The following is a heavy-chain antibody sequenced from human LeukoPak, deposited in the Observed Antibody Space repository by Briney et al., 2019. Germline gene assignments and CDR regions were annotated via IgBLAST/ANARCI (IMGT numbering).Heavy chain of an antibody. CDR1: GFTFNNYA. Sequence: PGGSLRLSCAASGFTFNNYAMTWVRQPPGKGLEWIGEINHSGSTNYNPSLKSRVTISVDTSENQFSLKLSSVTAADTAVYYCARGALARIRGPYYYYGMDVWGQGTTVTVSS. CDR2: INHSGST. CDR3: ARGALARIRGPYYYYGMDV. V-gene: IGHV4-34*01. D-gene: IGHD2/OR15-2a*01. J-gene: IGHJ6*02.